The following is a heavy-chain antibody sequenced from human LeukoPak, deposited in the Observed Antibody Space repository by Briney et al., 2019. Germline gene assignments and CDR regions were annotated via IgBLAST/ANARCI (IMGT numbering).Heavy chain of an antibody. J-gene: IGHJ4*02. Sequence: SETLSLTCTVSGGSISSYYWSWIRQPPGKGLEWIGYIYYSGSTNYNPSLKSRVTISVDTSKNQCSLKLSSVTAADTAVYYCARVPSMWGLNYFDYWGQGTLVTVSS. V-gene: IGHV4-59*01. CDR1: GGSISSYY. CDR2: IYYSGST. CDR3: ARVPSMWGLNYFDY. D-gene: IGHD1-26*01.